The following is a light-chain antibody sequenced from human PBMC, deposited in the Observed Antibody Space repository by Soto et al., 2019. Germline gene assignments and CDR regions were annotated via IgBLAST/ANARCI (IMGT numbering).Light chain of an antibody. CDR3: QQYNNWPRT. V-gene: IGKV3-15*01. J-gene: IGKJ4*01. CDR2: GAS. CDR1: QSVSSN. Sequence: EVVMTQSPATLSMSPGGRATLSCRASQSVSSNLAWYQQKPGQAPRLLIYGASARATGLPDRFSGSGSGTEFTLTISSLQSEDFAVYYCQQYNNWPRTFGGGTKVEIK.